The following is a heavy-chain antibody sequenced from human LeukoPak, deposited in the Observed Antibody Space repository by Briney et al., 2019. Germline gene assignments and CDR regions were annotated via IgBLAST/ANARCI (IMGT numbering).Heavy chain of an antibody. CDR1: GFTFSSSA. J-gene: IGHJ4*02. V-gene: IGHV3-23*01. CDR2: VSDSGDYT. CDR3: ARGGIYNLGFDF. Sequence: GGSLRLSCAAPGFTFSSSAMSWVRQAPGKGLEWVSVVSDSGDYTYYADSARGRFTISRDNSKNTVSLQMNSLRAEDTALYYCARGGIYNLGFDFWGQGTLATVSS. D-gene: IGHD1-1*01.